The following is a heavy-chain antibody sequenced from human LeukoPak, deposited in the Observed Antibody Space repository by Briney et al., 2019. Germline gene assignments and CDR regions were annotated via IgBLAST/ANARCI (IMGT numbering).Heavy chain of an antibody. D-gene: IGHD6-13*01. CDR3: AREFPGIAAAGHYYFDY. Sequence: ASVKVSCKASGYTFTSYYMHWVRQAPGQGLEWMGIINPSGGSTSYAQKFQGRVTMTRDTSTSTVYMELSSLRSEDTAVYYCAREFPGIAAAGHYYFDYWGQGTLVTVSS. V-gene: IGHV1-46*01. CDR1: GYTFTSYY. CDR2: INPSGGST. J-gene: IGHJ4*02.